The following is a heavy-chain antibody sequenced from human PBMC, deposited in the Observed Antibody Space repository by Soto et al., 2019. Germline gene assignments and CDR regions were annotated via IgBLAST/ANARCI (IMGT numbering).Heavy chain of an antibody. J-gene: IGHJ4*02. V-gene: IGHV1-46*01. CDR3: ARGGVRGVIIDPPSDY. D-gene: IGHD3-10*01. Sequence: QVQLVQSGAEVKKPGASVKVSCKASGYTFTSYYMHWVRQAPGQGLEWMGIINPSGGSTSYAQKFKGRVTMTRDTSTSTVYMELSSLRSEDTAVYYCARGGVRGVIIDPPSDYWGQGTLVTVSS. CDR1: GYTFTSYY. CDR2: INPSGGST.